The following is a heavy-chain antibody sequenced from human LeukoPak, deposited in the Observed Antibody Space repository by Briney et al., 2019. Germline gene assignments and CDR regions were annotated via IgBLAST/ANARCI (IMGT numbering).Heavy chain of an antibody. CDR3: AKVRCGGDCYSLRAFDI. J-gene: IGHJ3*02. V-gene: IGHV3-48*01. D-gene: IGHD2-21*02. CDR1: GFTFSSYS. Sequence: GSLRLSCAASGFTFSSYSMNWVRQAPGKGLEWVSSISTSSSLIYYADSVKGRFTISRDNSKNTLYLQMNSLRAEDTAVYYCAKVRCGGDCYSLRAFDIWGQGTMVTVSS. CDR2: ISTSSSLI.